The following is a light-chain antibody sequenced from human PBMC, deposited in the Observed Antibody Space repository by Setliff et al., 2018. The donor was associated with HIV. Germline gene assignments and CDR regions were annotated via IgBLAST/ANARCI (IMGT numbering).Light chain of an antibody. CDR1: SSDVGIYNY. CDR2: EVS. Sequence: QSALTQPASVSGSPGQSITISCTGTSSDVGIYNYVSWYQQHPGKAPKLMIYEVSKRPSGVSNRFSGSKSGNTASLTISGLQAEDEADYYCCSYAGSSDVFGGGTKGTVL. V-gene: IGLV2-23*02. J-gene: IGLJ3*02. CDR3: CSYAGSSDV.